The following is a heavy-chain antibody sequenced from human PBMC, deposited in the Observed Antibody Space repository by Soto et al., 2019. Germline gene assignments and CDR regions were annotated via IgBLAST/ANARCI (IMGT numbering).Heavy chain of an antibody. J-gene: IGHJ4*02. CDR1: GGSVTSGPNY. V-gene: IGHV4-61*01. CDR2: ISYTGYT. CDR3: VRTYKWAD. D-gene: IGHD1-20*01. Sequence: QVQLQESGPGLVRPSETLSLTCTVSGGSVTSGPNYWNWIRQPPGKGLEWIGYISYTGYTKYSPSLKSRITMSKDASKNEVSLRLISVTAADTATYYCVRTYKWADWGQGALVIVSS.